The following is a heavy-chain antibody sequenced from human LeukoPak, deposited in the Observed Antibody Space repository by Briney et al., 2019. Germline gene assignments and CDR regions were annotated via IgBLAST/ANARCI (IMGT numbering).Heavy chain of an antibody. D-gene: IGHD6-13*01. CDR3: AKDLGFLQQPYYYYVMDV. CDR1: GFTFSSNW. V-gene: IGHV3-74*01. Sequence: GGSLRLSCAASGFTFSSNWMHWVRQAPGKGLVWVSHISTDAGTITYADFVKGRFTISRDNAKNSLYLQMNSLRPEDTALYYCAKDLGFLQQPYYYYVMDVWGQGTTVTVSS. J-gene: IGHJ6*02. CDR2: ISTDAGTI.